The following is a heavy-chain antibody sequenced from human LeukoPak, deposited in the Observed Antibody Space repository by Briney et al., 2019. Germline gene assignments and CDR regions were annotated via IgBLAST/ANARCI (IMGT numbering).Heavy chain of an antibody. D-gene: IGHD3-22*01. V-gene: IGHV3-48*01. J-gene: IGHJ4*02. Sequence: GGSLRLSCAVSGFTFSNYSMNWVRQAPGKGLEWVSYISSSRSTIHYADSVKGRFTISRDNAKKSLYLQMNSLRAEDTAVYYCARDQRYYYDSSGHFDYWGQGALVTVSS. CDR2: ISSSRSTI. CDR3: ARDQRYYYDSSGHFDY. CDR1: GFTFSNYS.